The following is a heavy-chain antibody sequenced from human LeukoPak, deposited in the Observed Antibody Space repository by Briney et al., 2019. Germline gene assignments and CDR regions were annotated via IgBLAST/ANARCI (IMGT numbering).Heavy chain of an antibody. CDR2: IWYDGSNK. Sequence: HPGGSLRLSCAASGFTFSSYGMHWVRQAPGKGLEWVAVIWYDGSNKYYADSVKGRFTISGDNSKNTLYLQMNSLRAEDTAVYYCARDSSGWSGFDYWGQGTLVTVSS. D-gene: IGHD6-19*01. J-gene: IGHJ4*02. CDR3: ARDSSGWSGFDY. CDR1: GFTFSSYG. V-gene: IGHV3-33*01.